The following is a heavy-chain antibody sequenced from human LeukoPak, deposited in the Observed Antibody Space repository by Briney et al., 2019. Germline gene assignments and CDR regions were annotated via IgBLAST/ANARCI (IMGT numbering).Heavy chain of an antibody. CDR2: ISGSGGST. V-gene: IGHV3-23*01. J-gene: IGHJ4*02. D-gene: IGHD3-22*01. Sequence: GGSLRLSCAASGFTFSSYAMSWVRQAPGKGLEWVSAISGSGGSTYYADSVKGRFTISRDNSKNTLYLQMNSLRAEDTAVYYCAKAHEYYYDSSGYIDYWGQGTLVTVSS. CDR1: GFTFSSYA. CDR3: AKAHEYYYDSSGYIDY.